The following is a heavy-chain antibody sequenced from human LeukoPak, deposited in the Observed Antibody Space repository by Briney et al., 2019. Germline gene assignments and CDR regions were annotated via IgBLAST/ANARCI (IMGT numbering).Heavy chain of an antibody. CDR1: IGSISSYY. CDR2: IYADGST. J-gene: IGHJ5*02. D-gene: IGHD1-26*01. Sequence: SETLSLTCTVSIGSISSYYWNWIRQPAGKGLEWIGRIYADGSTNYDPSLKSRVTMSVDTSKNQFTLNLSSVTAADTAVYYCASQRWESACFDPWGQGTLVTVSS. CDR3: ASQRWESACFDP. V-gene: IGHV4-4*07.